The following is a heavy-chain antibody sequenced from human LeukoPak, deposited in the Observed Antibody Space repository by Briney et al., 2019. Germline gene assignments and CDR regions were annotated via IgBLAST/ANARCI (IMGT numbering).Heavy chain of an antibody. CDR2: IYYSGTT. CDR3: ARVGTYGSGSYLSWLDY. V-gene: IGHV4-59*01. D-gene: IGHD3-10*01. CDR1: GGSISSYY. J-gene: IGHJ4*02. Sequence: SETLSLTCTVSGGSISSYYWSWIRQPPGKGLDWIGYIYYSGTTNYNPSLKSRVTISLDTSKKQLSLKLSSVTAADTAVYYCARVGTYGSGSYLSWLDYWGQGTLVTVSS.